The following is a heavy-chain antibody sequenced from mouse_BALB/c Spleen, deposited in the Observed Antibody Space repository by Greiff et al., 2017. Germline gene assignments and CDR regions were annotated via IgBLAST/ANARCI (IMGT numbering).Heavy chain of an antibody. Sequence: VQLQQSGAELARPGASVKMSCKASGYTFTSYTMHWVKQRPGQGLEWIGYINPSSGYTNYNQKFKDKATLTADKSSSTAYMQLSSLTSEDSAVYYCARSGYYSSSYDYYAMDYWGQGTSVTVSS. CDR2: INPSSGYT. J-gene: IGHJ4*01. V-gene: IGHV1-4*01. D-gene: IGHD1-1*01. CDR1: GYTFTSYT. CDR3: ARSGYYSSSYDYYAMDY.